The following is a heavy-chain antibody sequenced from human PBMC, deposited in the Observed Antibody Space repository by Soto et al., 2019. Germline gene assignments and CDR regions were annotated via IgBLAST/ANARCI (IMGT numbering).Heavy chain of an antibody. CDR2: IKNVGSGR. J-gene: IGHJ5*02. V-gene: IGHV3-7*01. D-gene: IGHD4-4*01. CDR3: ARAPYSNGSYRFHL. Sequence: PGGSLRLSCEASGFTFGGYGLSWVRQAQGKGLGWVAVIKNVGSGRTYVDPVKGRFTTSTNNANKHLYFQRNGLGAEATALYYFARAPYSNGSYRFHLWGQGTLVTVSS. CDR1: GFTFGGYG.